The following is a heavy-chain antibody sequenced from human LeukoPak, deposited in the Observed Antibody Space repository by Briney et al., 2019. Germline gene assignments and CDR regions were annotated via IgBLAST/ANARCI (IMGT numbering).Heavy chain of an antibody. CDR3: AKDRTLGGYSGYDPHYFDY. CDR1: GFTFDAYA. CDR2: LSLNRLTT. D-gene: IGHD5-12*01. Sequence: GWSLRLSCPASGFTFDAYAMHWVRQAPGKCLDSVSVLSLNRLTTGYADSVKARFTISRDNAKNSLYLQINSLRAEDTALYYCAKDRTLGGYSGYDPHYFDYWGQGTLVTVPS. J-gene: IGHJ4*02. V-gene: IGHV3-9*01.